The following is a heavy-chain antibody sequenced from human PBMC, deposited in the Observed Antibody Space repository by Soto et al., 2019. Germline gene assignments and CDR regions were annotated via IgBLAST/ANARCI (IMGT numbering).Heavy chain of an antibody. D-gene: IGHD3-22*01. CDR1: GFTFNSYA. CDR2: ISSSGDGSNT. CDR3: ARDPHNYDNDGYHSPCDY. V-gene: IGHV3-23*01. J-gene: IGHJ4*02. Sequence: QSGGSLRLSCAASGFTFNSYAMTWVRQAPGKGLEWVSLISSSGDGSNTYYADSVKGRFSISRDNSRNTLYLQMNSLRDEDTAVYYCARDPHNYDNDGYHSPCDYWGQGTLVTVSS.